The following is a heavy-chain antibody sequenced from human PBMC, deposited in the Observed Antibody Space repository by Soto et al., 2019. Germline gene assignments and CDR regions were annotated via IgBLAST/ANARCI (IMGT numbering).Heavy chain of an antibody. V-gene: IGHV3-23*01. D-gene: IGHD1-26*01. CDR1: GFTFSSYA. CDR2: ISGSGDST. J-gene: IGHJ4*02. Sequence: EGQLLESGGGLVQPGGSLRLSCAASGFTFSSYAMSWVRQAPGKGLEWVAAISGSGDSTYYADSVKGRFTISRDNSKNTLYLQMNSLRAEDTAIYYCARRGSGSYYDCWGQGTLVTVSS. CDR3: ARRGSGSYYDC.